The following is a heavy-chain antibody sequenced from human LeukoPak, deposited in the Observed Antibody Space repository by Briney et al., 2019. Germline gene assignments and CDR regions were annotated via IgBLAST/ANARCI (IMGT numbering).Heavy chain of an antibody. CDR1: GFTVSSYS. CDR3: AREPGTDYRKYYFDY. V-gene: IGHV3-53*01. J-gene: IGHJ4*02. Sequence: GGSLRLSCAASGFTVSSYSKSWVRQAPEMGLEWVSVLYSGGTTYYADSVKGRFTISRDNSKNTLYLQMDSLRAEDTAVYYCAREPGTDYRKYYFDYWGQGTLVTVSP. D-gene: IGHD1-14*01. CDR2: LYSGGTT.